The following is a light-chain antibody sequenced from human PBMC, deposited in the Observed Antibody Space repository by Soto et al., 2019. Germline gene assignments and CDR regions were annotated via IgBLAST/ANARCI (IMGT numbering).Light chain of an antibody. CDR3: QAANSFPLT. Sequence: DIQMTQSPSSVSASVGARVTITCRASQGIRSWLAWFQQKPGKAPKLLIYAASSMQSGAPSRFGGSGSWTDFTLTISSLQPEDVAHYYCQAANSFPLTFGGGTKVEIK. CDR1: QGIRSW. J-gene: IGKJ4*01. V-gene: IGKV1-12*01. CDR2: AAS.